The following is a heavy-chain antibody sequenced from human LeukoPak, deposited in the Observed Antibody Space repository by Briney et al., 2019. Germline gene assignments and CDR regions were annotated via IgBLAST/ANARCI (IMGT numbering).Heavy chain of an antibody. V-gene: IGHV4-61*02. J-gene: IGHJ4*02. CDR3: ARGGGDYLESLDY. CDR1: GGSISSGSYY. CDR2: IYTSGST. Sequence: SQTLSLTCTVSGGSISSGSYYWSWIRQPAGKGLEWIGRIYTSGSTNYNPSLKSRVTISVDTSKNQFSLKLSSVTAADTAVYYCARGGGDYLESLDYWGQGTLVTVSS. D-gene: IGHD4-17*01.